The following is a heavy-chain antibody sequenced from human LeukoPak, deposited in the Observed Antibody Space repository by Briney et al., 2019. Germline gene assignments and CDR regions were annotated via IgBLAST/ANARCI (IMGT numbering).Heavy chain of an antibody. CDR3: TTAPGYYDYVWGSYQEY. J-gene: IGHJ4*02. CDR2: IESKTDGGTT. CDR1: GFTFSNAW. V-gene: IGHV3-15*04. D-gene: IGHD3-16*02. Sequence: GGSLRLSCAASGFTFSNAWMSWVRQAPAKGLEWVGRIESKTDGGTTDYAAPVKGRFTISRDDSKNTLYLQMNSLKTEDTAVYYCTTAPGYYDYVWGSYQEYWGQGTLVTVSS.